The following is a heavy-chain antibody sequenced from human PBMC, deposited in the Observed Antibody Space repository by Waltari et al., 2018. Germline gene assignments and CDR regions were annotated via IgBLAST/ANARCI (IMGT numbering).Heavy chain of an antibody. D-gene: IGHD6-6*01. CDR2: INAGNGNT. V-gene: IGHV1-3*01. Sequence: QVQLVQSGAEVKKPGASVKVSCKASGYTFTSYAMHWVRQAPGQRLEWMGWINAGNGNTKYSQKFQGRVTITRDTSASTAYMELSSLRSEDTAVYYCARFEYSSSSGYWGQGTLVTVSS. CDR3: ARFEYSSSSGY. J-gene: IGHJ4*02. CDR1: GYTFTSYA.